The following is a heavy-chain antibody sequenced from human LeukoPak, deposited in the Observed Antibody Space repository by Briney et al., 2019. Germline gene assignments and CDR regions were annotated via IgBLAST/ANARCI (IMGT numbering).Heavy chain of an antibody. CDR1: GFTFSSYA. V-gene: IGHV3-64*04. CDR2: ISSNGGST. J-gene: IGHJ4*02. CDR3: ATQWIYLWEN. D-gene: IGHD5-18*01. Sequence: SGGSLRLSCSASGFTFSSYAMHWVRQAPGKGLEYVSAISSNGGSTYYADSVKGRFTISRDNAKNTLYLQMNSLRAEDTAVYYCATQWIYLWENWGQGTLVTVSS.